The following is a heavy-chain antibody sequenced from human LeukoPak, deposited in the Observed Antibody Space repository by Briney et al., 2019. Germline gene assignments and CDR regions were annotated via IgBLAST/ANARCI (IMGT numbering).Heavy chain of an antibody. D-gene: IGHD5-18*01. CDR2: IIPIFGTA. CDR1: GGTFSSYA. J-gene: IGHJ4*02. Sequence: SVKVSCKASGGTFSSYAISWVRQAPGQGLEWMGGIIPIFGTANYAQKFQGRVTITTDESTSTAYMELGSLRSEDTAVYYCASSYLRGYSYGPKVYWGQGTLVTVSS. CDR3: ASSYLRGYSYGPKVY. V-gene: IGHV1-69*05.